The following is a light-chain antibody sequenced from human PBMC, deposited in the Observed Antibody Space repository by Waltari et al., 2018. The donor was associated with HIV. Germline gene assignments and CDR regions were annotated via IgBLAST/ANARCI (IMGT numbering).Light chain of an antibody. J-gene: IGLJ2*01. CDR3: QSAGSIGTSVV. CDR1: ELPSQH. CDR2: QDN. V-gene: IGLV3-25*03. Sequence: ALSHAPSVSVSRGPSAGSPRRGDELPSQHVHWYQQKAGKAPVLLVYQDNERALGITERISGSKSGTTGTLTITAVQAEDEADYYCQSAGSIGTSVVFGGGTKLTVL.